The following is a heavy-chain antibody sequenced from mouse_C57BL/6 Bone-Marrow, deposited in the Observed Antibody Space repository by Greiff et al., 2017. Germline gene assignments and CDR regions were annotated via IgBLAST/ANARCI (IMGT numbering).Heavy chain of an antibody. CDR2: IYPGSGST. CDR3: ARSGLFDV. CDR1: GYTFTSYW. V-gene: IGHV1-55*01. D-gene: IGHD2-2*01. J-gene: IGHJ1*03. Sequence: VKLQESGAELVKPGASVKMSCKASGYTFTSYWITWVKQRPGQGLEWIGDIYPGSGSTNYNEKFKSKATLTVDTSSSTAYMQLSSLTSEDSAVYYCARSGLFDVWGTGTTVTVSS.